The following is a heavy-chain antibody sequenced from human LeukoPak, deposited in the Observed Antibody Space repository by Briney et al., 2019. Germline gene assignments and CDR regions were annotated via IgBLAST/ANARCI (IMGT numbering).Heavy chain of an antibody. V-gene: IGHV3-11*01. CDR1: GFTFSDYY. CDR3: ARLGGSSSWYKVSWFTNWFDP. D-gene: IGHD6-13*01. Sequence: GGSLRLSCAASGFTFSDYYMSWIRQAPGKGLEWVSYISSSGSTIYYADSVKGRFTISRDNAKNSLYLQMNSLRAEDTAVYYCARLGGSSSWYKVSWFTNWFDPWGQGTLVTVSS. CDR2: ISSSGSTI. J-gene: IGHJ5*02.